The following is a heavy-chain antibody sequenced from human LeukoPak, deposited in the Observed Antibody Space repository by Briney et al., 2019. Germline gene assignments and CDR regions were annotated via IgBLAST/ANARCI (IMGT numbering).Heavy chain of an antibody. J-gene: IGHJ4*02. CDR2: INPNSGGT. D-gene: IGHD3-3*01. Sequence: ASVKVSCKASGYTFTGYYMHWVRQAPGQGLEWMGWINPNSGGTNYAQKFQGRVTMTRDTSINTAYMELSRLRSDDTAVYYCARIATDFWSGYSWWGQGTLVTVSS. V-gene: IGHV1-2*02. CDR3: ARIATDFWSGYSW. CDR1: GYTFTGYY.